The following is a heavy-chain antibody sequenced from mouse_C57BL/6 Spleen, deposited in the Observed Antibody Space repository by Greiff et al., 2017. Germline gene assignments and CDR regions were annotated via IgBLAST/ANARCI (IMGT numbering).Heavy chain of an antibody. V-gene: IGHV1-82*01. CDR2: IYPGDGDT. CDR1: GYAFSSSW. CDR3: ARESYEGFAY. D-gene: IGHD1-1*01. J-gene: IGHJ3*01. Sequence: QVQLKQSGPELVKPGASVKISCKASGYAFSSSWMNWVKQRPGKGLEWIGRIYPGDGDTNYNGKFKGKATLTADKASSTAYMQLSSLTSEDSAVYFCARESYEGFAYWGQGTLVTVSA.